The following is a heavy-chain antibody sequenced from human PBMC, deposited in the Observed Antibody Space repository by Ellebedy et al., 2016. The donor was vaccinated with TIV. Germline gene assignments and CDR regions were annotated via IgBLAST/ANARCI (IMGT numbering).Heavy chain of an antibody. J-gene: IGHJ4*02. CDR3: ATDYRGWYIH. CDR1: GFIFSDYY. CDR2: IKQDGSEK. V-gene: IGHV3-7*03. Sequence: PGGSLRLSCAASGFIFSDYYMTWVRQAPGKGLEWVANIKQDGSEKNYVDSVKGRFTISRDNGKNSLSLQMNSLRAEDSALYYCATDYRGWYIHWGQGTLVTVSS. D-gene: IGHD6-19*01.